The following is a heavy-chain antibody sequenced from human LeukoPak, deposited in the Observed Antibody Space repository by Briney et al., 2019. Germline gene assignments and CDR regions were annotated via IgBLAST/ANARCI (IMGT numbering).Heavy chain of an antibody. CDR3: ARGGILRYFDWLLPPHDAFDI. D-gene: IGHD3-9*01. J-gene: IGHJ3*02. V-gene: IGHV4-34*01. CDR2: INHSGST. CDR1: GGSFSGYY. Sequence: SETLSLTCAVYGGSFSGYYWSWIRQPPGKGLEWIGEINHSGSTNYNPSLKGRVTISVDTSKNQFSLKLSSVTAADTAVYYCARGGILRYFDWLLPPHDAFDIWGQGTMVTVSS.